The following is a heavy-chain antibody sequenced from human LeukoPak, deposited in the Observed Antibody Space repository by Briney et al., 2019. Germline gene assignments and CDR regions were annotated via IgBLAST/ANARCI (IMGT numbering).Heavy chain of an antibody. J-gene: IGHJ3*02. CDR1: GGSISSGDYY. CDR3: ARTYYDPSGYSDAFDI. D-gene: IGHD3-22*01. Sequence: SETLSLTCTVSGGSISSGDYYCSWIRQPPGKGLEWIGYIYYSGNTYYNPSLESRITISVDTSKNQFSLKLNSVTAADTAVYYCARTYYDPSGYSDAFDIWGQGTMVTVSS. V-gene: IGHV4-30-4*01. CDR2: IYYSGNT.